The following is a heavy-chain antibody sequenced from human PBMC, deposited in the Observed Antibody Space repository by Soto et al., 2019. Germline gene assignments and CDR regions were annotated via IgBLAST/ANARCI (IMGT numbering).Heavy chain of an antibody. D-gene: IGHD3-16*01. V-gene: IGHV1-18*04. CDR1: GYTFSSYG. J-gene: IGHJ5*02. CDR2: INVYKGDT. Sequence: QVQLVQSGAEVKKPGASVKVSCKTSGYTFSSYGVGWVRQAPGQGLEWMGWINVYKGDTNYAQRFQGRVTITTDTSRSTAYVEWKNLSSDETAGFYWARGQEHGVGGGGWFGPWGQGTLVTVSS. CDR3: ARGQEHGVGGGGWFGP.